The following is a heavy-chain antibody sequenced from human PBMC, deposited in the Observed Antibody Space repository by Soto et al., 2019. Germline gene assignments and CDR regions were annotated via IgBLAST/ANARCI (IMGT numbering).Heavy chain of an antibody. CDR2: LYDVDGS. D-gene: IGHD1-1*01. J-gene: IGHJ3*01. CDR3: ATWHDPEHAYDV. V-gene: IGHV3-53*01. CDR1: GLTISGKKY. Sequence: DVQLVESGGGLIQPGESLRLSCAAFGLTISGKKYVAWVRQAPGKGLEWVSGLYDVDGSFYADSVRGRFTTSSDNSKTTVYHQMNDLRSDDTGGYYCATWHDPEHAYDVWGQGTTVTVSS.